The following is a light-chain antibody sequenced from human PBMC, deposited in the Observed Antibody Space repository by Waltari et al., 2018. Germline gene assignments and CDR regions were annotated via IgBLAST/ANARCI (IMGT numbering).Light chain of an antibody. CDR1: TTDVGAYDF. CDR3: SSYTTTNTFV. V-gene: IGLV2-14*01. CDR2: DVT. Sequence: QSALTQPASVSGSPGQSITISCTGSTTDVGAYDFVAWYQQHPGKAPQLMVFDVTHRPSWISNRFSGSKSGDTASLTISGLQAEDEAYYYCSSYTTTNTFVFGTGTNVT. J-gene: IGLJ1*01.